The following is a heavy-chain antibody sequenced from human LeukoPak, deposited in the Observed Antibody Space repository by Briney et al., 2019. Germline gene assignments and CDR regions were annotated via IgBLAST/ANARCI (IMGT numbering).Heavy chain of an antibody. Sequence: GKSLKISCQDSGYTFIDYWIGWVRQVPGKGLEWMGIIFPADSDTKYSPSFQGQVTISVDRSTSTAYLQWSSLKASDTAVYYCARHGLGGCTGGRCFQSFHYYGMDVWGQGTAVTVSS. D-gene: IGHD2-8*02. V-gene: IGHV5-51*01. CDR1: GYTFIDYW. CDR2: IFPADSDT. J-gene: IGHJ6*02. CDR3: ARHGLGGCTGGRCFQSFHYYGMDV.